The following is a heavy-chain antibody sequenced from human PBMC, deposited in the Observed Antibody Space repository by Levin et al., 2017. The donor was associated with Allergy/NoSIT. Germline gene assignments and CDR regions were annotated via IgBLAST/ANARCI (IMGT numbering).Heavy chain of an antibody. J-gene: IGHJ4*02. CDR2: LYAGGST. D-gene: IGHD3/OR15-3a*01. V-gene: IGHV3-53*01. CDR1: GFTVSSNY. Sequence: GGSLRLSCAASGFTVSSNYMTWVRQAPGKGLEWVSILYAGGSTYFADSVKGRFTISRDNSKNTLYLQMNSLRAEDTAVYYCARGSFMGLGYWGQGTLVTVSS. CDR3: ARGSFMGLGY.